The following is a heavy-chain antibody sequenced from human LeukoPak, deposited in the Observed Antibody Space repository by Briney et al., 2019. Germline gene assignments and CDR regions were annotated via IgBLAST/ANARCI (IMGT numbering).Heavy chain of an antibody. J-gene: IGHJ5*02. D-gene: IGHD2-2*02. CDR3: ASSVYQLLYKNWFDP. V-gene: IGHV1-24*01. CDR2: FDPEDGET. Sequence: ASVKVSCKVSGYTLTELSMHWVRQAPGKGLEWMGGFDPEDGETIYAQKFQGRVTMTEDTSTDTAYMELSSLRSEDTAVYYCASSVYQLLYKNWFDPWGQGTLVTVSS. CDR1: GYTLTELS.